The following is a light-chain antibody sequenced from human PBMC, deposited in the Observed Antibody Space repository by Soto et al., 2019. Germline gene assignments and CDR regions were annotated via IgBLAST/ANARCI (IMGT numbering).Light chain of an antibody. CDR3: CSYAGSSTWV. J-gene: IGLJ2*01. CDR2: EVS. V-gene: IGLV2-23*02. Sequence: QSALTQPASVSGSPGQSITISCTGNSSDVGSYNFVSWYQQHPAKAPKVLIYEVSKRPSGVSNRFSGSKSGNTASLTISGLQPEDEADYYCCSYAGSSTWVFGGGTKLTVL. CDR1: SSDVGSYNF.